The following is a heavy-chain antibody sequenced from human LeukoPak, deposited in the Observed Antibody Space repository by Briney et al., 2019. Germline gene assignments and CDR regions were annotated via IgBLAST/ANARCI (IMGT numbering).Heavy chain of an antibody. J-gene: IGHJ4*02. CDR1: GFTFDAYA. Sequence: GGSLRLSCAASGFTFDAYAMHWVRHAPGKGLEWVSLLSVDAGNTHYADSVKGRFTTSRDKSKNYLYLRMNSLRTKDTSLSSCALFVESTDYYFDYGGQGTLISVSS. V-gene: IGHV3-43*02. CDR3: ALFVESTDYYFDY. D-gene: IGHD3-10*02. CDR2: LSVDAGNT.